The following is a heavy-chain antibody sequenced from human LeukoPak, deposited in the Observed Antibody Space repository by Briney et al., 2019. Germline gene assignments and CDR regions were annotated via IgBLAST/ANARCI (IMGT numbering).Heavy chain of an antibody. CDR2: IGIDSGNT. J-gene: IGHJ4*02. CDR1: GFPFIEYS. Sequence: GGSLRLSCTASGFPFIEYSMNWVRQVPGKGLEWIAYIGIDSGNTKYADSVRGRFTISADKTKNSLYQQMNSLRVDDTAVYYCARDHNYAFDNWGQGTLVSVAS. D-gene: IGHD1-1*01. CDR3: ARDHNYAFDN. V-gene: IGHV3-48*01.